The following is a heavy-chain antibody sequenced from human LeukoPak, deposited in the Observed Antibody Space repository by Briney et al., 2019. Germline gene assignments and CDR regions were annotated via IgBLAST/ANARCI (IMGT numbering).Heavy chain of an antibody. CDR3: SKWGDYDVLTGYYDSDF. Sequence: TGGSLRLSCAASGFTFSSYAMSWVRQAPGKGLEWVSAILGSGRSAYYADSVKGRFTISRDNSKNSLFLQMNSLRVEDTALYYCSKWGDYDVLTGYYDSDFWGQGTLVTVSA. CDR2: ILGSGRSA. J-gene: IGHJ4*02. V-gene: IGHV3-23*01. CDR1: GFTFSSYA. D-gene: IGHD3-9*01.